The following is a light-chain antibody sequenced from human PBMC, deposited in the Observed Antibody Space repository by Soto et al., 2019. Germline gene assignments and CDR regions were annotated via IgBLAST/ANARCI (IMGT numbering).Light chain of an antibody. CDR3: KQVHDSPIT. V-gene: IGKV1-9*01. J-gene: IGKJ4*01. CDR2: GAS. Sequence: DIQLTQSPSFLSASVGDRVTVTCRSSQDISSYLAWYQQKPGKAPKILIYGASTLQSGVPPRFGGSGSGTAFTLTISSLPPEDFATYFCKQVHDSPITFGGGTKVEIK. CDR1: QDISSY.